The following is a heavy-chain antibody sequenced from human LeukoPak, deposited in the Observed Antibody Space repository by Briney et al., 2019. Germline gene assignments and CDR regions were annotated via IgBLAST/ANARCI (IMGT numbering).Heavy chain of an antibody. V-gene: IGHV4-39*01. Sequence: SETLSLTCAVSGGSISRKDYYWGWRRQPPGKGLEWIGRIFYRGSTYYNPSLQSRLTISVDTSKDLFSLELSSVTAADTAVYYCARHASRYFDLWGRGTLVTVSS. J-gene: IGHJ2*01. CDR3: ARHASRYFDL. CDR2: IFYRGST. CDR1: GGSISRKDYY.